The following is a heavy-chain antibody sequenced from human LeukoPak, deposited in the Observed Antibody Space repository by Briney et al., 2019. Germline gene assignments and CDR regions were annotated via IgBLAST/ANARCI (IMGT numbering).Heavy chain of an antibody. D-gene: IGHD3-9*01. Sequence: SGTLSLTCTVSGGSISSYYWSWIRQPPGKGLEWIGYIYYSGSTNYNPSLKSRVTISVDTSKNQFSLKLSSVTAADTAVYYCARDSPFYDILTGYPDAFDIWGQGTMVTVSS. CDR3: ARDSPFYDILTGYPDAFDI. J-gene: IGHJ3*02. CDR1: GGSISSYY. CDR2: IYYSGST. V-gene: IGHV4-59*01.